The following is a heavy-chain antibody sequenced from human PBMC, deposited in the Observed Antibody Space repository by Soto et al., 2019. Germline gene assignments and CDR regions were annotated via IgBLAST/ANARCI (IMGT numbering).Heavy chain of an antibody. Sequence: ASVKVSCKASGYSFTSYGISWVRQAPGQGLDWMGWITTYNGNTKYAQDLQGRVTMTTDTSTSTAYMELRSLRSDDTAVYYCARFSGGVYNTYYFYYGMDVWGQVTTVTVSS. D-gene: IGHD2-15*01. J-gene: IGHJ6*02. V-gene: IGHV1-18*04. CDR3: ARFSGGVYNTYYFYYGMDV. CDR2: ITTYNGNT. CDR1: GYSFTSYG.